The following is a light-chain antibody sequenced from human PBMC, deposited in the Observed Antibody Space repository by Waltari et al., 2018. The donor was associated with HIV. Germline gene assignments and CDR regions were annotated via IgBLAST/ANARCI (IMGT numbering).Light chain of an antibody. CDR2: GSN. CDR3: GTWDTVLSVVV. CDR1: NSNIGNNF. J-gene: IGLJ3*02. Sequence: QSVLTQPPSVSAAPGQRLTISCSGSNSNIGNNFVSWYQHVPGTAPKLIIFGSNRRPSGMPDRFSGSQSGASATLAIAGLQTGDEAHYYCGTWDTVLSVVVFGGGTKLTVL. V-gene: IGLV1-51*01.